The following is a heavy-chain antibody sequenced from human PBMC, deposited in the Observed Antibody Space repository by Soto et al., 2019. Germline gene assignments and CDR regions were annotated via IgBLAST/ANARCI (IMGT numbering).Heavy chain of an antibody. V-gene: IGHV4-61*08. J-gene: IGHJ6*02. CDR1: DGSGGGGGCC. D-gene: IGHD6-13*01. CDR2: IYYSGST. CDR3: ARDQGLIAAAGKYYYYYYGMDV. Sequence: VLDGSGGGGGCCRIINRQTPGKGLEWIGYIYYSGSTNYNPSLKSRVTISVDTSKNQFALKRSSVTAADTAVYYCARDQGLIAAAGKYYYYYYGMDVWGQGTTVTVSS.